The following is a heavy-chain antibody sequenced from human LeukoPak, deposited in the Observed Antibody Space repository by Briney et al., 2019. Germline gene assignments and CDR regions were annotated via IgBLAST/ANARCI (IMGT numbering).Heavy chain of an antibody. V-gene: IGHV4-39*07. Sequence: PSETLSLTCTVSGDSISSYNYFWGWIRQPPGKGLEWVGSIYYRGNTYYNPSLKSRVTLSADTSKNQFSLKVTSVTAADTAVYYCARARGYGDYGDAFEIWGQGTTVTVSS. D-gene: IGHD4-17*01. J-gene: IGHJ3*02. CDR2: IYYRGNT. CDR3: ARARGYGDYGDAFEI. CDR1: GDSISSYNYF.